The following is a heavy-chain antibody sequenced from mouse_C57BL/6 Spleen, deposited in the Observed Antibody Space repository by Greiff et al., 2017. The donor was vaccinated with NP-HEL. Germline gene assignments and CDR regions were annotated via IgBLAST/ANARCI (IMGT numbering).Heavy chain of an antibody. V-gene: IGHV1-62-2*01. CDR3: ARHEEGYYGSSGAWFAY. J-gene: IGHJ3*01. CDR2: FYPGSGSI. CDR1: GYTFTEYT. Sequence: QVQLKQSGAELVKPGASVKLSCKASGYTFTEYTIHWVKQRSGQGLEWIGWFYPGSGSIKYNEKFKDKATLTADKSSSTVYMELSRLTSEDSAVYFCARHEEGYYGSSGAWFAYWGQGTLVTVSA. D-gene: IGHD1-1*01.